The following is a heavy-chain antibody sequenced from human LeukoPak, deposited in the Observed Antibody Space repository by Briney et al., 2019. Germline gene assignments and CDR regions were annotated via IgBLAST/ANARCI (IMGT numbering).Heavy chain of an antibody. CDR3: ARQLRGEAVAGHLQPFDY. Sequence: RSETLSLTCTVSGGSISSSSYYWGWIRQPPGKGLEWIGRIYYSGSTYYNPSLKSRVTISVDTSKNQFSLKLSSVTAADTAVYFCARQLRGEAVAGHLQPFDYWGQGTLVTVSS. CDR1: GGSISSSSYY. D-gene: IGHD6-19*01. V-gene: IGHV4-39*01. CDR2: IYYSGST. J-gene: IGHJ4*02.